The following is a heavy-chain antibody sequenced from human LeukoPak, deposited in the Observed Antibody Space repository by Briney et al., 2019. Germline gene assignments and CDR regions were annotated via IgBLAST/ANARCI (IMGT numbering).Heavy chain of an antibody. D-gene: IGHD3-9*01. CDR1: GYIFIAYY. CDR2: INPNSGGT. J-gene: IGHJ3*02. Sequence: ASVKVSCKASGYIFIAYYMHWVRQAPGQGLEWMGWINPNSGGTKYAQKFQGRVTMTRDKSISTAYMELNRLRSDDTAVYYCARPQRGIRYFDWSDAFDIWGQGTMVTVSS. CDR3: ARPQRGIRYFDWSDAFDI. V-gene: IGHV1-2*02.